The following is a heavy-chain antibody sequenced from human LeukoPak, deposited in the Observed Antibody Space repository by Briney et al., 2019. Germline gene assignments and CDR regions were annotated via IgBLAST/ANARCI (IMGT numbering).Heavy chain of an antibody. CDR2: IYYSGST. CDR3: ARVTWETGGAFDI. V-gene: IGHV4-39*07. CDR1: GGSISSSSYY. Sequence: PSETPSLTCTVSGGSISSSSYYWGWIRQPPGKGLEWIGSIYYSGSTYYNPSLKSRVTISVDTSKNQFSLKLSSVTAADTAVYYCARVTWETGGAFDIWGQGTMVTVSS. J-gene: IGHJ3*02. D-gene: IGHD1-26*01.